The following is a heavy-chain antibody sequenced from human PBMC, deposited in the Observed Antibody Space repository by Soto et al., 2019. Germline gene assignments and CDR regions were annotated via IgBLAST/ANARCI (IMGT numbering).Heavy chain of an antibody. D-gene: IGHD6-13*01. J-gene: IGHJ5*02. CDR2: ISSSSSYI. V-gene: IGHV3-21*01. CDR1: GFTFSSYS. CDR3: ARGSSAAAGTHGP. Sequence: GGSLRLSCAASGFTFSSYSMNWVRQAPGKGLEWVSSISSSSSYIYYADSVKGRFTISRDNAKNSLYLQMNSLRAEDTAVYYCARGSSAAAGTHGPWGQGTLVTVSS.